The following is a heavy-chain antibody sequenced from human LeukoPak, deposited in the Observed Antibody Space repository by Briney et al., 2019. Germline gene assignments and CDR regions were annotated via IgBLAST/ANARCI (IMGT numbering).Heavy chain of an antibody. V-gene: IGHV1-8*01. CDR1: GYTFTSYD. Sequence: ASVKVSCKASGYTFTSYDINWVRQATGQGLEWMGWMNPNSGNTGYAQKFQGRVTMARNTSISTAYMELSSLRSEDTAVYYCARGGIRRYFDWFRGPLYAFDIWGQGTMVTVSS. CDR2: MNPNSGNT. J-gene: IGHJ3*02. CDR3: ARGGIRRYFDWFRGPLYAFDI. D-gene: IGHD3-9*01.